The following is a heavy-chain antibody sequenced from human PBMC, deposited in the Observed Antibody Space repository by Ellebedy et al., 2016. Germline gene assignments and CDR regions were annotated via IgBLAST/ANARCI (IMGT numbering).Heavy chain of an antibody. J-gene: IGHJ5*02. CDR3: RQGHYADL. Sequence: GESLKISCAASGFTFRSYSMNWVRQAPGKGLQWVSTISAGGDNTRLADSVKGRFTVSRDNSRNTVYLQMDNLRVEDTALYYCRQGHYADLWGQGTLVTVSS. D-gene: IGHD4-17*01. CDR2: ISAGGDNT. V-gene: IGHV3-23*01. CDR1: GFTFRSYS.